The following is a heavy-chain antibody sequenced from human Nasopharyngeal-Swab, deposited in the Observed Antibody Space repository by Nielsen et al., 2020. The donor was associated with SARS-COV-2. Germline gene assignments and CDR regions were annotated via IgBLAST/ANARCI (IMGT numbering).Heavy chain of an antibody. CDR2: ITSSSSTR. CDR3: VREFEATGATYLDY. J-gene: IGHJ4*02. V-gene: IGHV3-48*02. Sequence: GESLKISCAASEFAFSDYSMDWVRQAPGKGLEWVSYITSSSSTRYYADSVKGRFTVSRDNAKNSLYLQMSSLRDEDTAVYYCVREFEATGATYLDYWGLGTLVTVSS. D-gene: IGHD1-26*01. CDR1: EFAFSDYS.